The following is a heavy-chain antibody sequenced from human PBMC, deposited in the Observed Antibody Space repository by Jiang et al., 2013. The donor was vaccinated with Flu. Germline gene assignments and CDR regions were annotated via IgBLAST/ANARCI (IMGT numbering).Heavy chain of an antibody. Sequence: KPTQTLTLTRTFSGFSLTTSGVGVGWIRQPPGKALEWLALIYWDGTETFRPSLKTRLSITKDTSKDQVVLTMTNMDPVDTATYYCARAMRTWGITMIVVGGFDYWGQGTLVTVSS. CDR3: ARAMRTWGITMIVVGGFDY. J-gene: IGHJ4*02. V-gene: IGHV2-5*02. CDR2: IYWDGTE. D-gene: IGHD3-22*01. CDR1: GFSLTTSGVG.